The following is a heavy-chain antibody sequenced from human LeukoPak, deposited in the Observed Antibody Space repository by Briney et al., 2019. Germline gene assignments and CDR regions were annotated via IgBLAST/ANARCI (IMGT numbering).Heavy chain of an antibody. V-gene: IGHV4-39*01. CDR1: GGSISSSSYY. CDR3: ARVYCSGGSCPFDY. D-gene: IGHD2-15*01. Sequence: SETLSLTCTVSGGSISSSSYYWGWIRQPPGKGLEWIGSIYYSGSTYYNPSLKSRVTISVGTSKNQFSLKLSSVTAADTAVYYCARVYCSGGSCPFDYWGQGTLVTVSS. J-gene: IGHJ4*02. CDR2: IYYSGST.